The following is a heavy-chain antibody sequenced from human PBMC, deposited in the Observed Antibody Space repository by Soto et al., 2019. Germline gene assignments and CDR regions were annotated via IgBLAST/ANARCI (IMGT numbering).Heavy chain of an antibody. D-gene: IGHD3-3*01. Sequence: PEGSLRLSCSASEFRFNSYAIHWVRQAPGKGLEWVSAISGSGGSTYYADSVKGRFPISRDNSKNTLYLQMNSLKAEDTAVYYCAKWPHYDFWSGYSHYFDYWGQGTLVTVSS. J-gene: IGHJ4*02. V-gene: IGHV3-23*01. CDR2: ISGSGGST. CDR1: EFRFNSYA. CDR3: AKWPHYDFWSGYSHYFDY.